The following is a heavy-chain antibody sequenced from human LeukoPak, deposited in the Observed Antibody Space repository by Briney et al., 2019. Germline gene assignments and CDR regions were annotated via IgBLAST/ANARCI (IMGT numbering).Heavy chain of an antibody. CDR1: GGSISSGSYY. V-gene: IGHV4-61*01. CDR2: IYYSGST. CDR3: ARDQHVGNQDYMDV. J-gene: IGHJ6*03. Sequence: SETLSLTCIVSGGSISSGSYYWSWIRQPPGKGLEWIGYIYYSGSTNYNPSLKSRVTISVDTSKNQFSLKLSSVTAADTAVYYCARDQHVGNQDYMDVWGKGTTVTVSS. D-gene: IGHD1-1*01.